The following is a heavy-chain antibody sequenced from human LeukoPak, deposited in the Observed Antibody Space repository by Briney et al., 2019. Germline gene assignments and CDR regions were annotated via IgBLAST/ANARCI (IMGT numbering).Heavy chain of an antibody. CDR1: GFTFSSYA. J-gene: IGHJ3*02. V-gene: IGHV3-23*01. Sequence: AGGSLRLSCAASGFTFSSYAMSWVRQAPGKGLEWVSAISGSGGSTYYADSVKGRFTISRDNFKNTVYLRMNSLRAEDTAVYYCAKAEAPRGIVVVTAAMAYAFDIWGQGTMVTVSS. CDR2: ISGSGGST. D-gene: IGHD2-2*01. CDR3: AKAEAPRGIVVVTAAMAYAFDI.